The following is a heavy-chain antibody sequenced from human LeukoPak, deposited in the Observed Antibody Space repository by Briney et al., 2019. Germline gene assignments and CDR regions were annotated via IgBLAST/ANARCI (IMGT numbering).Heavy chain of an antibody. Sequence: ASVKVSCRASGGTFSSYAISWVRQAPGQGLEWMGGIIPIFGTANYAQKFQGRVTITADESTSTAYMELSSLRSEDTAVYYCASSGIAVAGTRYYFDHWGQGTLVTVSS. CDR2: IIPIFGTA. CDR1: GGTFSSYA. J-gene: IGHJ4*02. D-gene: IGHD6-19*01. CDR3: ASSGIAVAGTRYYFDH. V-gene: IGHV1-69*01.